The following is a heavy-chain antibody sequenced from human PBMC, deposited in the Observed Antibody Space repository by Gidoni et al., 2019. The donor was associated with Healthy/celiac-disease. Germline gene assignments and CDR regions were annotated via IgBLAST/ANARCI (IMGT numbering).Heavy chain of an antibody. CDR2: IWYDGSNN. V-gene: IGHV3-33*01. CDR1: TFSSYG. Sequence: TFSSYGMHWVRQAPGKGLECVAVIWYDGSNNYYADSVKGRFTISIHNSKNTRYLQMNSLRAEDTAVYYCAREWGRYYDSSGDNFDYWGQGTLVTVSS. J-gene: IGHJ4*02. D-gene: IGHD3-22*01. CDR3: AREWGRYYDSSGDNFDY.